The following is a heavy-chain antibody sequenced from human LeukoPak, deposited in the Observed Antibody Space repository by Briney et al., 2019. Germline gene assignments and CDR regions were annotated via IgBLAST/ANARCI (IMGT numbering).Heavy chain of an antibody. Sequence: PGGSLRLSCAASGFTFSNFEMNWVRQAPGKGPEWVSYISSGGSTIYYADSVKGRFTISRDNAKNSLYLQMDSLRAEDTAVYYCASYDSSGYRRNSYFDDWAREPWSPSPQ. CDR2: ISSGGSTI. CDR1: GFTFSNFE. D-gene: IGHD3-22*01. CDR3: ASYDSSGYRRNSYFDD. V-gene: IGHV3-48*03. J-gene: IGHJ4*02.